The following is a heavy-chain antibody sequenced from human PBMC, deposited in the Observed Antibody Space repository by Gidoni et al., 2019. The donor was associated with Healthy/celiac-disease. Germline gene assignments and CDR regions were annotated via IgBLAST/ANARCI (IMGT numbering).Heavy chain of an antibody. D-gene: IGHD3-9*01. J-gene: IGHJ6*02. CDR1: GFTFSSYS. Sequence: EVQLVESGGGLVQPGGSLRLSCAASGFTFSSYSLNRVRQAPGKGLEWVSYISSSSSTIYYADSVKGRFTISRDNAKNSLYLQMNSLRAEDTAVYYCARVYYDILTGDNYYYYGMDVWGQGTTVTVSS. CDR2: ISSSSSTI. CDR3: ARVYYDILTGDNYYYYGMDV. V-gene: IGHV3-48*01.